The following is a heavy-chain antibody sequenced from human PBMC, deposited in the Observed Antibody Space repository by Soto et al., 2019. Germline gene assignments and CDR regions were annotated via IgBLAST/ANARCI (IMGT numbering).Heavy chain of an antibody. J-gene: IGHJ1*01. Sequence: QVQLQESGPGLVKPSGTLSLTCAVSSGSISSSNWWSWVRQPPGKGLERIGEIYHSGSTNYNPSLKGRVTITVDTSKNQSSLKLSSVTAADTAVYYCAREDIVVVVAATGYFQHWGQGTLVTVSS. CDR1: SGSISSSNW. V-gene: IGHV4-4*02. CDR2: IYHSGST. CDR3: AREDIVVVVAATGYFQH. D-gene: IGHD2-15*01.